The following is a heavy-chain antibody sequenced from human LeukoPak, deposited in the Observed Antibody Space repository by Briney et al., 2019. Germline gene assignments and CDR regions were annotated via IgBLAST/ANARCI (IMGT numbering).Heavy chain of an antibody. CDR2: INDSGST. CDR1: GESFSGYY. CDR3: ARGNGIAARQNWFDP. Sequence: SETLSLTCAVYGESFSGYYWSWIRQPPGKGLEWIGEINDSGSTNYNPSLKSRVTISVDTSKNQFSLKLSSVTAADTAVYYCARGNGIAARQNWFDPWGQGTLVTVSS. D-gene: IGHD6-6*01. J-gene: IGHJ5*02. V-gene: IGHV4-34*01.